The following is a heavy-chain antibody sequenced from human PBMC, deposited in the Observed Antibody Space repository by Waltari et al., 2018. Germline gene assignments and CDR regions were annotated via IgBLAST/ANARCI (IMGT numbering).Heavy chain of an antibody. CDR3: AIAADTYYYGSGSFDY. CDR1: GGSISSSNW. Sequence: QVQLQESGPGLVKPSGTLSLTCAVSGGSISSSNWWSWVLQPPGKGLEWIGEIYHSGSTNYNPSRKSRFTISVDKSKNQFSLNLSSVTAADTAVYYCAIAADTYYYGSGSFDYWGQGTLVTVSS. CDR2: IYHSGST. D-gene: IGHD3-10*01. J-gene: IGHJ4*02. V-gene: IGHV4-4*02.